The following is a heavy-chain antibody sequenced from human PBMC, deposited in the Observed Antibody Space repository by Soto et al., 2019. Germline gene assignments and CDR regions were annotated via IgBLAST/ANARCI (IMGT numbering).Heavy chain of an antibody. CDR3: ARAYGDYPIGWYFDL. D-gene: IGHD4-17*01. V-gene: IGHV4-59*01. J-gene: IGHJ2*01. CDR1: GGSISSYY. CDR2: IYYSGST. Sequence: QVQLQESGPGLVKPSETLSLTCTVSGGSISSYYWSWIRQPPGKGLEWIGYIYYSGSTNYNPSLKSRVTISVDTSKNQFSLKLSSVTAADTAVYYCARAYGDYPIGWYFDLWGRGTLVTVSS.